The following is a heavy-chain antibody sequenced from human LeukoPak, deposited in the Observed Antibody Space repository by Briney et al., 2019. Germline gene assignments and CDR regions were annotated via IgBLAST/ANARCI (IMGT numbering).Heavy chain of an antibody. J-gene: IGHJ6*03. V-gene: IGHV4-34*01. CDR3: ARSPLYYYDSSGYYSTGYYYYMDV. CDR1: GGSFSGYY. Sequence: PSETLSLTCAVYGGSFSGYYWSWIRQPPGKGLEWIGEINHSGSTNYNPSLKSRVTISVDTSKKQFSLKLSSVTAADTAVYYCARSPLYYYDSSGYYSTGYYYYMDVWGKGTTVTVSS. CDR2: INHSGST. D-gene: IGHD3-22*01.